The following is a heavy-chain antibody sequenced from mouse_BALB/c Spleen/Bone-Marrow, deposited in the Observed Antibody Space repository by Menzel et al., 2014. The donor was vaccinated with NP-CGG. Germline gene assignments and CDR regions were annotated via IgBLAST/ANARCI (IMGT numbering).Heavy chain of an antibody. D-gene: IGHD4-1*01. CDR1: GYALSSSW. Sequence: QVQLQQSGPELVKPGASVKISCKASGYALSSSWMNWVKQRPGQGLEWIGRIYPGDGDTNYNGKFKGKATLTADKSSSTAYMQLSSLTSVDSAVYFCATTGTGAYWGQGTLVTVSA. CDR2: IYPGDGDT. J-gene: IGHJ3*01. CDR3: ATTGTGAY. V-gene: IGHV1-82*01.